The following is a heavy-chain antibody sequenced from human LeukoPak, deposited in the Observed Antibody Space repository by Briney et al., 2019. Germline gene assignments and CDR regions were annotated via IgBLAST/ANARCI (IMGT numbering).Heavy chain of an antibody. Sequence: TGGSLRLSCAASGFTFSSYAMSWVRQAPGKGLEWVSAISGSGGSTYYADSVKGRFTISRDNSKNTLYLQMNSLRAEDTAVYYCARDWVAVAANEGYYYGMDVWGQGTTVTVSS. CDR1: GFTFSSYA. D-gene: IGHD6-19*01. CDR2: ISGSGGST. V-gene: IGHV3-23*01. J-gene: IGHJ6*02. CDR3: ARDWVAVAANEGYYYGMDV.